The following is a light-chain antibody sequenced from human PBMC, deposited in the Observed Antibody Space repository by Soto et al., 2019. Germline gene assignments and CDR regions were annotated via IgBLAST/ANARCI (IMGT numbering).Light chain of an antibody. J-gene: IGLJ7*01. CDR2: SNN. CDR3: ASWDDSLSETV. CDR1: NFNVKNNY. Sequence: QSVLTQPTSLSGTPGQRVTISCSGSNFNVKNNYVYWYQQFAGTAPNLLIYSNNRRPSGVTDRFSGSKSGSSASLAISGLRPEDEADYYCASWDDSLSETVFGGGTQLTVL. V-gene: IGLV1-47*01.